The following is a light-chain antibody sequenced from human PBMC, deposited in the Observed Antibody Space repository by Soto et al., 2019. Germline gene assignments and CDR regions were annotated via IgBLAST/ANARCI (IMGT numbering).Light chain of an antibody. CDR3: QQYNSYWT. CDR2: DAS. Sequence: DIHMTQSPSTLSAGLGDIVTITCRASQSISSWLAWYQQKPGKAPKLLIYDASSLESGVPSRFSGSGSGTEFTLTISSLQPDDFATYYCQQYNSYWTFGQGTKVDIK. J-gene: IGKJ1*01. V-gene: IGKV1-5*01. CDR1: QSISSW.